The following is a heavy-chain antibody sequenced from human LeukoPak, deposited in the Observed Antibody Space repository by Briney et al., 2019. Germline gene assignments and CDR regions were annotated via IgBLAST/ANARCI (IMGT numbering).Heavy chain of an antibody. CDR1: GGTFSSYA. V-gene: IGHV1-69*13. CDR2: IIPIFGTA. Sequence: SVKVSCKASGGTFSSYAISWVRQAPGQGLEWMGGIIPIFGTANYAQKFQGRVTITADESTSTAYMELSSLRSEDTAVYYCARVGPETHYYYYGMDVWGQGTAVTVSS. CDR3: ARVGPETHYYYYGMDV. J-gene: IGHJ6*02.